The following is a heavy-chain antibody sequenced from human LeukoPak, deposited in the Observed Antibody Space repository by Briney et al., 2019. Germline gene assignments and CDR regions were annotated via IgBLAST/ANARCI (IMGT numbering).Heavy chain of an antibody. V-gene: IGHV3-30*18. CDR2: ISYDGSDK. D-gene: IGHD3-22*01. CDR1: GFPFISYG. Sequence: PGRSLLLSCAASGFPFISYGMHWVRQAPGKGLEWVAVISYDGSDKYYADSVKGRFTISRDNSKNTLYLQMSSLRAEDTAVYYCAKDRGRYYDSNGYYWGYYFDSWGQGILVTVST. J-gene: IGHJ4*02. CDR3: AKDRGRYYDSNGYYWGYYFDS.